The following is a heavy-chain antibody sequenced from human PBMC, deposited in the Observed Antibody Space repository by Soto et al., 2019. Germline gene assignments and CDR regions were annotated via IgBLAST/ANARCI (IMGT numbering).Heavy chain of an antibody. J-gene: IGHJ3*02. CDR3: ARDMRAYCGGDCPTGSAFDI. D-gene: IGHD2-21*02. CDR1: GYTFTGYY. CDR2: INPNSGGT. V-gene: IGHV1-2*04. Sequence: ASVKVSCKASGYTFTGYYMHWVRQAPGQGLEWMGWINPNSGGTNYAQKFQGWVTMTRDTSISTAYMELSRLRSDDTAVYYCARDMRAYCGGDCPTGSAFDIWGQGTMVTVSS.